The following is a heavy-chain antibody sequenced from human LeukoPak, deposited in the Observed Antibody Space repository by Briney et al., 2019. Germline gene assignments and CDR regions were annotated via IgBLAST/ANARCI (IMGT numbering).Heavy chain of an antibody. CDR3: AKVQVGSSGYYATSWFDP. Sequence: PGGSLRLSCAASGFTFSSYSMNWVRQAPGKGLEWVAVISYDGSNKYYADSVKGRFTFSRDNSKNTLYLQMNSLRAEDTAVYYCAKVQVGSSGYYATSWFDPWGQGTLVTVSS. D-gene: IGHD3-22*01. V-gene: IGHV3-30*04. CDR2: ISYDGSNK. J-gene: IGHJ5*02. CDR1: GFTFSSYS.